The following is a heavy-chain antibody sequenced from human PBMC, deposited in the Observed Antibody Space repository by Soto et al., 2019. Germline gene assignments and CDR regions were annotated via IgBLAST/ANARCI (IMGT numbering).Heavy chain of an antibody. Sequence: GGSLTLSCAASGFSFSSYSMNWVRQAPRQGLDWVSAISSSSSYIYYADSVKGRFTISRDNSKNTLYLQMNSLRAEDTAVYYCAKEVGYDFWSGYYYYYYYYGMDVWGQGTTVTVSS. CDR2: ISSSSSYI. V-gene: IGHV3-21*04. D-gene: IGHD3-3*01. CDR1: GFSFSSYS. J-gene: IGHJ6*02. CDR3: AKEVGYDFWSGYYYYYYYYGMDV.